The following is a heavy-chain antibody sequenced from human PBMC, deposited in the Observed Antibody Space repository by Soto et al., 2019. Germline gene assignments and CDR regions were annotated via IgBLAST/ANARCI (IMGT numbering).Heavy chain of an antibody. CDR1: GFTFSSYG. CDR3: ARASRAAAGYFDY. J-gene: IGHJ4*02. Sequence: QVQLVESGGGVVQPGRSLRLSCAASGFTFSSYGMHWVRQAPGKGLEWVAVIWYDGSNKYYADSVKGRFTISRDNSKNTLYLQMNSLRAEDTAVYYCARASRAAAGYFDYWGQGTLVTVSS. CDR2: IWYDGSNK. D-gene: IGHD6-13*01. V-gene: IGHV3-33*01.